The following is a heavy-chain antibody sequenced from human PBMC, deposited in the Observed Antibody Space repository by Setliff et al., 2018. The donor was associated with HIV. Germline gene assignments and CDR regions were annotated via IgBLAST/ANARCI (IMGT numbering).Heavy chain of an antibody. CDR2: IYYSGTT. Sequence: PSETLSLTCTVSGGSINSGNNYWSWIRQHPGKGLEWIGFIYYSGTTYYNPSLKSRVTVSIDTSKNQFSLKLSSVTASDTAVYYCARQELDIVVVAAATPFDYWGQGTLVTVSS. CDR3: ARQELDIVVVAAATPFDY. V-gene: IGHV4-39*01. J-gene: IGHJ4*02. CDR1: GGSINSGNNY. D-gene: IGHD2-15*01.